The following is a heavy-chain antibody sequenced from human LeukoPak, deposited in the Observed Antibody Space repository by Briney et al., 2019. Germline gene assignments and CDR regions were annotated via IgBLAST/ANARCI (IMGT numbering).Heavy chain of an antibody. Sequence: SSQTLSLTCAVSGGSISSGGYSWSWIRQPPGKGLEWIGYIYHSGSTYYNPSLKSRVTISVDRSKNQFSLKLSSVTAADTAVYYCARRGGYSYGYWFDPWGQGTLVTVSS. J-gene: IGHJ5*02. CDR2: IYHSGST. CDR3: ARRGGYSYGYWFDP. CDR1: GGSISSGGYS. D-gene: IGHD5-18*01. V-gene: IGHV4-30-2*01.